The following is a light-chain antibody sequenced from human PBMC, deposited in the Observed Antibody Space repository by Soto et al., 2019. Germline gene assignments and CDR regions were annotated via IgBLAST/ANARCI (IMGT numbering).Light chain of an antibody. Sequence: QSALTQPPSVSGSPGQSVTISCTGTSSDVGSYNRVSWYQQPPGTAPKLMIYEVSNRPSGVPDRFSGSKSGNTASLTISGLQAEDEAGYYCSLYTSNFTYVFGTGTKLTVL. CDR2: EVS. CDR1: SSDVGSYNR. CDR3: SLYTSNFTYV. V-gene: IGLV2-18*01. J-gene: IGLJ1*01.